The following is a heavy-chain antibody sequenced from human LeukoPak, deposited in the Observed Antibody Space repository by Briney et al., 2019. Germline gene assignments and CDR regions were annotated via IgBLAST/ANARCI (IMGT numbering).Heavy chain of an antibody. J-gene: IGHJ4*02. CDR3: ARDEGSPGALDH. CDR2: AYFNGIT. D-gene: IGHD3-10*01. V-gene: IGHV4-59*11. Sequence: SATLPLTCTVSGVSITSHFWSWIRQSPGQGLEWIGYAYFNGITNYNPSLKSRVTISVDTSKNQFSLRLSSVTAADTAVYYCARDEGSPGALDHWGQGTLVTVSS. CDR1: GVSITSHF.